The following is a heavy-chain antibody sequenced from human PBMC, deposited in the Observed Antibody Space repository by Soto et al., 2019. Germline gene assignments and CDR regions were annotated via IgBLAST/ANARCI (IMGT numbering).Heavy chain of an antibody. CDR2: IIPIFGTA. D-gene: IGHD5-12*01. V-gene: IGHV1-69*13. Sequence: SVKVSFKASGGTFSSYAISWLRQAPGQGLEWMGGIIPIFGTANYAQKFQGRVTITADESTSTAYMELSSLRSEDTAVYYCARTLEMATIRGWGDAFDIWGQGTMVTVSS. CDR3: ARTLEMATIRGWGDAFDI. J-gene: IGHJ3*02. CDR1: GGTFSSYA.